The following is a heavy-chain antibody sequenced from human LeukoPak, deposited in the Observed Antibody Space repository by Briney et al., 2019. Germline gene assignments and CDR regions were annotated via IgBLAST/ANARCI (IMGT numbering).Heavy chain of an antibody. D-gene: IGHD2-2*01. Sequence: SGGSLRLSCAASGFTFGSYAMSWVRQAPGKGLEWVSAISDSGGSTYYADSVKGRFTISRDNSKNTLYLQMNSLRAEDTAVYYCAKDQKYQLITKGDWFDPRGQGTLVTVSS. J-gene: IGHJ5*02. CDR3: AKDQKYQLITKGDWFDP. CDR1: GFTFGSYA. CDR2: ISDSGGST. V-gene: IGHV3-23*01.